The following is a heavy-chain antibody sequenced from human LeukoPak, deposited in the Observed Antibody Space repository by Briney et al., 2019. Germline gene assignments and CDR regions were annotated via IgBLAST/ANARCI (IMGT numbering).Heavy chain of an antibody. CDR1: GFTFSSYE. J-gene: IGHJ4*02. V-gene: IGHV3-48*03. CDR2: ISSSGSTI. Sequence: TGGSLRLSCAASGFTFSSYEMNWVRQAPGKGLEWVSYISSSGSTIYYADSVKGRFTISRDNAKNSLYLQMNSLRAEDTALYYCARRSGSSDPESVTTGEFDYWGQGTLVTVSS. D-gene: IGHD4-11*01. CDR3: ARRSGSSDPESVTTGEFDY.